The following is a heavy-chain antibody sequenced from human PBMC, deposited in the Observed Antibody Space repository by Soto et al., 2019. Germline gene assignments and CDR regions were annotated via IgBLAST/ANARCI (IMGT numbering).Heavy chain of an antibody. CDR3: ASAKRGYSYGSSYYFDY. CDR1: GFSFSTFW. J-gene: IGHJ4*02. CDR2: INQDGSEK. V-gene: IGHV3-7*02. Sequence: PGGSLRLSCVTSGFSFSTFWLNWVRQAPGRGLEWVANINQDGSEKYYVDSVKGRFTISRDNAQNSLYLQMNSLRAEDTAVYYCASAKRGYSYGSSYYFDYWGQGTLVTVSS. D-gene: IGHD5-18*01.